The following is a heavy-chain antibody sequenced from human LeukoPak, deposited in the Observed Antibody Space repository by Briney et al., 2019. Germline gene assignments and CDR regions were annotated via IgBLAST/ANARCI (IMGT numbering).Heavy chain of an antibody. CDR3: ARSRWPTTYMDV. J-gene: IGHJ6*03. CDR1: GGSISSGGYY. D-gene: IGHD5-24*01. Sequence: PSETLSLTCTVSGGSISSGGYYWSWIRQPPGKGLEWIGYIYHSGSTYYNPSLKSRVTIPVDRSKNQFSLRLSSVTAADTAVHYCARSRWPTTYMDVWGKGTTVTVSS. V-gene: IGHV4-30-2*01. CDR2: IYHSGST.